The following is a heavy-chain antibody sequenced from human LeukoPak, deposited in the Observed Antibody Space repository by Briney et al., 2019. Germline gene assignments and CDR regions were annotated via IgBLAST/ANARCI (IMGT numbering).Heavy chain of an antibody. CDR3: ARVLAEGVVRGVIRD. V-gene: IGHV3-11*04. Sequence: KPGGSLRLSCAASGFTFSDYYMSWIRQAPGKGLEWVSYISSSGSTIYYADSGKVRFTISRDNAKNSLYLQMNSLRAEDTAVYYCARVLAEGVVRGVIRDWGQGTLVTVSS. D-gene: IGHD3-10*01. J-gene: IGHJ4*02. CDR2: ISSSGSTI. CDR1: GFTFSDYY.